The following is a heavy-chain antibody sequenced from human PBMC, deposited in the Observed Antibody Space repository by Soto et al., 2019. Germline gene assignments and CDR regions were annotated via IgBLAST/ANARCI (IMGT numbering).Heavy chain of an antibody. CDR3: ARDGGYYDTTGYYNDY. J-gene: IGHJ4*02. V-gene: IGHV3-21*01. CDR2: ISSSSSSI. Sequence: EVHLVESGGGLVKPGESLRLSCAASGFTFRNYDMNWVRQAPGKGLEWVSSISSSSSSILYADSVKGRFTISRDNATNALYLQMDGLKAGDTAVYYCARDGGYYDTTGYYNDYWGPGTLVTVSS. CDR1: GFTFRNYD. D-gene: IGHD3-22*01.